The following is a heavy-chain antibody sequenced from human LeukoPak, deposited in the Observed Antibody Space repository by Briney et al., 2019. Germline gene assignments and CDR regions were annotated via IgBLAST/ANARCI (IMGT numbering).Heavy chain of an antibody. J-gene: IGHJ3*02. CDR2: ISGSGGST. Sequence: GGSLRLSCAASGCTFSSYAMSWVRQAPGKGLEWVSAISGSGGSTYYADSVKGRFTISRDNSKNTLYLQMNSLRAEDTAVYYCAKDLKYFDWLLYSPDAFDIWGQGTMVTVSS. D-gene: IGHD3-9*01. V-gene: IGHV3-23*01. CDR3: AKDLKYFDWLLYSPDAFDI. CDR1: GCTFSSYA.